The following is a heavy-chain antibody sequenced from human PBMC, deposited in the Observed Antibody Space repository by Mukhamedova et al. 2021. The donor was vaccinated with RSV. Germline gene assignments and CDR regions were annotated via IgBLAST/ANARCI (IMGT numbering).Heavy chain of an antibody. V-gene: IGHV4-39*01. D-gene: IGHD3-10*01. CDR3: ARRVRGVIPFYFDA. J-gene: IGHJ4*01. Sequence: SLKSRVTLSIDTSKNQFSLKLTSVTAADTAFYYCARRVRGVIPFYFDAWGQGTLVTASS.